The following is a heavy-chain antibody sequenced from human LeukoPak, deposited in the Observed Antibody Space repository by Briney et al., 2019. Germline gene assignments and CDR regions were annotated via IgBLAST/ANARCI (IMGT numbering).Heavy chain of an antibody. D-gene: IGHD6-6*01. CDR2: ISSSSSYI. V-gene: IGHV3-21*01. CDR3: ARDLFSSSSDGEYYFDY. CDR1: GFTFSSYS. J-gene: IGHJ4*02. Sequence: GGSLRLSCAASGFTFSSYSMNWVRQAPGKGLEWASSISSSSSYIYYADSVKGRFTISRDNAKNSLYLQMNSLRAEDTAVYYCARDLFSSSSDGEYYFDYWGQGTLVTVSS.